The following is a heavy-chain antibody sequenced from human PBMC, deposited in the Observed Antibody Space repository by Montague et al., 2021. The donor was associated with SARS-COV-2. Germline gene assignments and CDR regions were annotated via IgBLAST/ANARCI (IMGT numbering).Heavy chain of an antibody. J-gene: IGHJ4*02. CDR2: IKTDGSIA. Sequence: SLRLSCAASGFTFSGYWMHWVRQAPGKELVWVSRIKTDGSIATYADSVRGRFTISRDNAKNTLYLQMNSLRAEDTALYYCARETYFYETSAFEFGGQGTLITVSS. D-gene: IGHD3-22*01. CDR1: GFTFSGYW. CDR3: ARETYFYETSAFEF. V-gene: IGHV3-74*03.